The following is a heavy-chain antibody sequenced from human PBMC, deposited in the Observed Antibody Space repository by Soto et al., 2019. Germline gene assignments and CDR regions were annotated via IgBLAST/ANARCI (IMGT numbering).Heavy chain of an antibody. CDR3: AREVAATSDYFYGLDV. Sequence: PGGALRLSCAASGFTFSSDAMHWVRQAPGKGLEWVGIISYDGSKKYYADSVEGRFTISRDNSKNTLYLQMDSLRPEDSAVYSCAREVAATSDYFYGLDVWGHGTTVNVSS. CDR1: GFTFSSDA. D-gene: IGHD2-15*01. J-gene: IGHJ6*02. CDR2: ISYDGSKK. V-gene: IGHV3-30-3*01.